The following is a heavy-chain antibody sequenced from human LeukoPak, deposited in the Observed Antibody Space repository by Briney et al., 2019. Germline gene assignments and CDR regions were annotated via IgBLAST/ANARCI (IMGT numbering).Heavy chain of an antibody. V-gene: IGHV1-18*01. D-gene: IGHD3-22*01. Sequence: GASVKVSCKASGYTFTSYGISWVRQAPGHGLEWMGWISAYNGNTNYAQKLQGRVTMTTDTSTSTAYMELRSLRSDDTAVYYCARTSYDSSGHPADAFDIWGQGTMVTVS. J-gene: IGHJ3*02. CDR3: ARTSYDSSGHPADAFDI. CDR2: ISAYNGNT. CDR1: GYTFTSYG.